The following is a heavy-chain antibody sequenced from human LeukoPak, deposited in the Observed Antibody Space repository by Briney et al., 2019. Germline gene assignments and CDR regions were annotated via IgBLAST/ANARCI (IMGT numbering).Heavy chain of an antibody. CDR2: ISGRGGTT. CDR3: AKGGYCGGTNCYFYYMDV. D-gene: IGHD2-2*01. J-gene: IGHJ6*03. CDR1: GFTFSDHA. Sequence: GGSLRLSCAASGFTFSDHAMTWVRPVPGKGLEGVSGISGRGGTTYSADYLKGRFTVSRDNSKNTLYLQMNDLRAEDTAEYFCAKGGYCGGTNCYFYYMDVWGKGTTVTVSS. V-gene: IGHV3-23*01.